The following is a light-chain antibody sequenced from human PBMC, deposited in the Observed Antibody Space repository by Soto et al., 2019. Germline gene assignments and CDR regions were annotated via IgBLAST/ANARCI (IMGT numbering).Light chain of an antibody. CDR3: AAWDDSLNGGYV. CDR2: SKN. Sequence: QSVLTQPPSASGTPGQRVTISCSGSSSNIGSNTVNWYQQLPGTAPKLLIYSKNQRPSGVPDRFSGSKSGTSASLAISGLQSEDEADYYCAAWDDSLNGGYVFGTGTKVTVL. CDR1: SSNIGSNT. V-gene: IGLV1-44*01. J-gene: IGLJ1*01.